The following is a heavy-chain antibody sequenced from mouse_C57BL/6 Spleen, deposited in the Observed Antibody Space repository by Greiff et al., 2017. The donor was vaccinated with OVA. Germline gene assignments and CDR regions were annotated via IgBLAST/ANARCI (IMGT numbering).Heavy chain of an antibody. CDR1: GFTFSSYA. J-gene: IGHJ1*03. D-gene: IGHD2-1*01. CDR2: ISDGGSYT. V-gene: IGHV5-4*01. CDR3: ARDRDYGNWYFDV. Sequence: DVKLVESGGGLVKPGGSLKLSCAASGFTFSSYAMSWVRQTPEKRLEWVATISDGGSYTYYPDNVKGRFTISRDNAKNNLYLQMSHLKSEDTAMYYCARDRDYGNWYFDVWGTGTTVTVSS.